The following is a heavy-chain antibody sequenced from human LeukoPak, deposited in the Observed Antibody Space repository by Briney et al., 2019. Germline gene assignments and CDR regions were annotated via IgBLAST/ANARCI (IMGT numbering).Heavy chain of an antibody. CDR2: INNDGSST. V-gene: IGHV3-74*01. J-gene: IGHJ4*02. Sequence: GGSLRLSCATSGFILSNYWMHWVRQAPGKGLVWVSRINNDGSSTTYADFVKGRFTISRDNARNTLYLQMNGLRAEDTAVYYCARDGISCTGGHCYFASWGQGTLVTVSS. D-gene: IGHD2-8*02. CDR3: ARDGISCTGGHCYFAS. CDR1: GFILSNYW.